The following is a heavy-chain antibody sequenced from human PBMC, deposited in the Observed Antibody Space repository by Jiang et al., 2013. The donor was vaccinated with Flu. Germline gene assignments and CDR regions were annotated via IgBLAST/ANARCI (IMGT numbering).Heavy chain of an antibody. D-gene: IGHD3-16*02. CDR3: AKHIRLGELSP. J-gene: IGHJ4*02. Sequence: GLVKPSETLSLTCTVSGGSISGYYWSWIRQPPGKELEWIGYIYYTGTTNYNPSLRGRVTISVDTSKNQFSLKLNSVTAADTAVYYCAKHIRLGELSPWGQGTLVTVSS. CDR1: GGSISGYY. V-gene: IGHV4-59*08. CDR2: IYYTGTT.